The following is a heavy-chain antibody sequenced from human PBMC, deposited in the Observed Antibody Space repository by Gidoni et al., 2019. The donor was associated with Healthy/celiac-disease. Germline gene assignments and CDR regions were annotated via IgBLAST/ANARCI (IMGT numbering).Heavy chain of an antibody. Sequence: QVQLQQSGPGLVKPSQTLSLTCAISGDSASINRAAWNWIRQSPSRVLEWLGRTFYRSKWYNDYAVSVKSRITINPDTSKNQFSLQLNSATPEDTAVYFCARARDSSGWGSFDYWGQGTLVTVSS. CDR2: TFYRSKWYN. CDR3: ARARDSSGWGSFDY. D-gene: IGHD6-19*01. V-gene: IGHV6-1*01. CDR1: GDSASINRAA. J-gene: IGHJ4*02.